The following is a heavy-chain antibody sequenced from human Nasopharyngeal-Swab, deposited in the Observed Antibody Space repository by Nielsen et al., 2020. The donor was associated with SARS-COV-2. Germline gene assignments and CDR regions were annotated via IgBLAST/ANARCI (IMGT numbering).Heavy chain of an antibody. CDR2: ISSDRSIYT. CDR3: ARVEDNFGDYIDY. J-gene: IGHJ4*02. Sequence: LSLTCAASGFSSSDYYMSWIRQAPGKGLEWVAYISSDRSIYTFYADSVKGRFTISRDTAKNSLSLQMDGLRVEDTAVYFCARVEDNFGDYIDYWGQGTLVAVSS. CDR1: GFSSSDYY. V-gene: IGHV3-11*06. D-gene: IGHD4-17*01.